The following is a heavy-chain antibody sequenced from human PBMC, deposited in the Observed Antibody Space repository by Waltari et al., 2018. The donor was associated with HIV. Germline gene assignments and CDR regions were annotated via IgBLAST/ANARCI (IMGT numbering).Heavy chain of an antibody. V-gene: IGHV4-38-2*02. CDR2: IYHSGST. CDR1: GYSIRIGHF. CDR3: ARSNPQGSIQTWSRAFDF. Sequence: QVQLQESGPGLVKASETLSLTCTVSGYSIRIGHFWGWIRQPPGKGLGWIGRIYHSGSTAYNPSLKSRVTLSVDTSKSQFSLKLSSVTAADTAVYYCARSNPQGSIQTWSRAFDFWGQGTMVTVSS. D-gene: IGHD5-18*01. J-gene: IGHJ3*01.